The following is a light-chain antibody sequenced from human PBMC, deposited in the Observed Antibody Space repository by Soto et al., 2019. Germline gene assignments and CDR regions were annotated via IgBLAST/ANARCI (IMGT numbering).Light chain of an antibody. J-gene: IGKJ1*01. V-gene: IGKV1-5*03. Sequence: DIRMTQSPSTLSASVGDRVIITCRASQSISSWLAWYQQKPGKAPNMLIYKASTLKSGAPSRFSGSGSGTEFTLTISSMQPDDFATYYCQQYDNASWTCGQGTKVEIK. CDR1: QSISSW. CDR3: QQYDNASWT. CDR2: KAS.